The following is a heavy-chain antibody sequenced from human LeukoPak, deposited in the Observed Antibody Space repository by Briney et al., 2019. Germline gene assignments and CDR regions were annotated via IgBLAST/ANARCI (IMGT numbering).Heavy chain of an antibody. CDR3: ARYYYGSGSYSGYYYYMDV. CDR2: IIPIFGTA. J-gene: IGHJ6*03. CDR1: GGTFSSYA. V-gene: IGHV1-69*13. Sequence: ASVKVSCKASGGTFSSYAISWVRQAPGQGLEWMGGIIPIFGTANYAQKFQGRVTITADESTSTAYMELSSLRSEDTAVYYCARYYYGSGSYSGYYYYMDVWGKGTTVTVSS. D-gene: IGHD3-10*01.